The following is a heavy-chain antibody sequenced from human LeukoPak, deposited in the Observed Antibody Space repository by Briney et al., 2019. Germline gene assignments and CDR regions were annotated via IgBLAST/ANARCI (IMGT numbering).Heavy chain of an antibody. Sequence: GGSLRLSCAAAGLTFSGYWMNWVRQAPGKGLVWVSRINSDGSSTSYADSVKGRFTISRDNAKNTVDLQMNSLRAEDTAVYYCARGGSGCFDIWGQGTMVTVSS. V-gene: IGHV3-74*01. CDR3: ARGGSGCFDI. D-gene: IGHD1-26*01. J-gene: IGHJ3*02. CDR1: GLTFSGYW. CDR2: INSDGSST.